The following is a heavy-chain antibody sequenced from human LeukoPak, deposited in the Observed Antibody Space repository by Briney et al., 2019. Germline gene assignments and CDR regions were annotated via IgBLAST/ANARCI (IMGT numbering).Heavy chain of an antibody. V-gene: IGHV3-73*01. J-gene: IGHJ4*02. D-gene: IGHD2-2*01. CDR2: IRSKANSYAT. Sequence: GGSLRLSCAASGFTFSGSAMHWVRQASGKGLEWVGCIRSKANSYATAYAASVKGRFTISRDDSKNTAYLQMNSLKTEDTAVYYCTRLGDCSSTSCYGYWGQGTLVTVSS. CDR3: TRLGDCSSTSCYGY. CDR1: GFTFSGSA.